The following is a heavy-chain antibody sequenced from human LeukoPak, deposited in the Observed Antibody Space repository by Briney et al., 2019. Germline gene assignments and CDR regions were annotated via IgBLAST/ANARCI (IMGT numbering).Heavy chain of an antibody. J-gene: IGHJ6*02. Sequence: ASVKVSCKASGYTFTSYGISWVRQAPGQGLEWMGWISAYNGNTNYAQKLQGRVTMTTDTSTSTAYMELRSLRSDDTAVYYCARNKLELPGVYNYHGMDVWGQGTTVTVSS. V-gene: IGHV1-18*01. CDR3: ARNKLELPGVYNYHGMDV. CDR1: GYTFTSYG. CDR2: ISAYNGNT. D-gene: IGHD1-7*01.